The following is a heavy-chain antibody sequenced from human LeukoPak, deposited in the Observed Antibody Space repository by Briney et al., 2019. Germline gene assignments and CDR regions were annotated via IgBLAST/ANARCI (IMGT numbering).Heavy chain of an antibody. CDR2: INHSGST. J-gene: IGHJ1*01. CDR3: ARERMMRAYFQH. Sequence: PSETLSLTRAVYGGSFSGYYWSWIRQPPGKGLEWIGEINHSGSTNYNPSLKSRVTISVDTSKNQFSLKLSSVTAADTAVYYCARERMMRAYFQHWGQGALVTVSS. D-gene: IGHD2-15*01. CDR1: GGSFSGYY. V-gene: IGHV4-34*01.